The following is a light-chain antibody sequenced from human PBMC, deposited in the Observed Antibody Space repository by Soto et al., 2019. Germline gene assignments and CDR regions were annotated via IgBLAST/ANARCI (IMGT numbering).Light chain of an antibody. CDR1: QSVSIN. CDR2: DAS. Sequence: IVMTQSPGTLSVSPWERATLSCRASQSVSINLAWYQQKPGQAPRLLIYDASTRATGIPARFSGSGSGTEFTLTISSLQSEDFAVYYCQQYNNWPRTFGQGTKVDI. J-gene: IGKJ1*01. CDR3: QQYNNWPRT. V-gene: IGKV3D-15*01.